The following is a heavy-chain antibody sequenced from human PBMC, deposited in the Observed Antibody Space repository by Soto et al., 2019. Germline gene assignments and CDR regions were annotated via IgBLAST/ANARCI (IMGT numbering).Heavy chain of an antibody. V-gene: IGHV4-30-4*01. CDR2: IYYSGNT. CDR3: AREGGESSDGLYYFDS. D-gene: IGHD3-16*01. Sequence: PSETLSLTCTVSGGSTSSDNYWSWIRQPPGKGLEWIGHIYYSGNTDYNPSLKSRLAVSIDTSKNQFSLKLSSVTAADAAVYFCAREGGESSDGLYYFDSWGQGSLVTVSS. CDR1: GGSTSSDNY. J-gene: IGHJ4*02.